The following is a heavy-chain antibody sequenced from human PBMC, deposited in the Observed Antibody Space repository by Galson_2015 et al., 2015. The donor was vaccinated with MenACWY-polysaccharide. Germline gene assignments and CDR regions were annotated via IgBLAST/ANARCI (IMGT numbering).Heavy chain of an antibody. CDR2: ISLDGRNT. Sequence: SLRLSCAASGFTFTSYPMSWIRQAPGKGPEWVTVISLDGRNTYYADPVKGRFTISRDNSKNTLYLQMHDLRAEDTAVYYCVKAHETSGWNRGPGYWGQGTLVTVSS. J-gene: IGHJ4*02. V-gene: IGHV3-23*01. D-gene: IGHD1-1*01. CDR3: VKAHETSGWNRGPGY. CDR1: GFTFTSYP.